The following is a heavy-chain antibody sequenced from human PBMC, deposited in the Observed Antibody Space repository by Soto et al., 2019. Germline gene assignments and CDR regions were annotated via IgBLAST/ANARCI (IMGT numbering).Heavy chain of an antibody. V-gene: IGHV3-15*01. CDR1: GFTFGNAW. J-gene: IGHJ4*02. CDR3: TTDKISYYDILTGTEGFDY. D-gene: IGHD3-9*01. Sequence: GGSLRLSCAASGFTFGNAWMSWVRQAPGKGLEWVGRIKSKADGGTTDYAAPVKGRFTISRDDSKNTLYLQMNSLKTEDTAVYYCTTDKISYYDILTGTEGFDYWGQGTLVTVSS. CDR2: IKSKADGGTT.